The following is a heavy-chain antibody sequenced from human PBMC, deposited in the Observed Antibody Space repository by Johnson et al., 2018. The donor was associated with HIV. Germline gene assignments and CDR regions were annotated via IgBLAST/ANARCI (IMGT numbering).Heavy chain of an antibody. Sequence: VQLVESGGGLVQPGGSLRLSCAASGFTFSSYWMHWVRQAPGKGLVWVSRINSDGSSTSYADSVKGRFTISRDNSKNTLYLQMNSLRAGDTAVYYCAKDERAAAGTRGLDAFDIWGQGTMVTVSS. V-gene: IGHV3-74*01. J-gene: IGHJ3*02. CDR2: INSDGSST. CDR1: GFTFSSYW. D-gene: IGHD6-13*01. CDR3: AKDERAAAGTRGLDAFDI.